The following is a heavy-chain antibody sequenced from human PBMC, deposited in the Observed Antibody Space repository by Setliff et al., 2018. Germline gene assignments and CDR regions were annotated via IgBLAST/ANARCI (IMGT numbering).Heavy chain of an antibody. V-gene: IGHV3-7*03. Sequence: PGGSLRLSCAASGFTFSSYSMNWVRQAPGKGLEWVGNIKHDGSAKGYLDSVKGRFTISRDNAKNSLYLQMNSLRTEDTAVYYCAKGGHVDYCGQGTLVTVSS. CDR1: GFTFSSYS. CDR2: IKHDGSAK. J-gene: IGHJ4*02. CDR3: AKGGHVDY.